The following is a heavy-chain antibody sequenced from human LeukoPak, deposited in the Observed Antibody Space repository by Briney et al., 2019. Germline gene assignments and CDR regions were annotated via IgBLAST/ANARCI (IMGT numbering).Heavy chain of an antibody. CDR1: GFTFSHYA. CDR3: AKRGGEGNGYYIEA. V-gene: IGHV3-23*01. CDR2: ITVSGLST. D-gene: IGHD1-26*01. J-gene: IGHJ4*02. Sequence: PGGSLRLSCAASGFTFSHYAMIWVRQAPGAGLEWVSAITVSGLSTYYREPVQGRFTIARDNSKSTLYLEMRSLRADDTAVYYCAKRGGEGNGYYIEAWGQGTLVTVSS.